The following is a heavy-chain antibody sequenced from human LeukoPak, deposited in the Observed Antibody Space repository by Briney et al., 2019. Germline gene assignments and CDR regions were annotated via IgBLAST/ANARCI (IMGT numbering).Heavy chain of an antibody. V-gene: IGHV3-23*01. CDR3: AKDLGYNYVFDY. D-gene: IGHD5-24*01. CDR2: ISGSGGST. CDR1: GFTFSSYA. J-gene: IGHJ4*02. Sequence: GESLKISCAASGFTFSSYAMSWVRQAPGKGLEWVSAISGSGGSTYYADSVKGRFTISRDNSKNTLYLQMNSLRAEDTAVYYCAKDLGYNYVFDYWGQGTLVTVSS.